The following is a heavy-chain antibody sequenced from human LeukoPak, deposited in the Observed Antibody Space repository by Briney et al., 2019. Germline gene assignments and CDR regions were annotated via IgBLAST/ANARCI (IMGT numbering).Heavy chain of an antibody. V-gene: IGHV4-39*07. CDR3: ASGRQVSYYDYVWGSPSGAFDI. Sequence: PSETLSLTCTVSGGSISSSSYYRGWIRQPPGKGLEWIGSIYYSGSTYYNPSLKSRVTISVDTSKNQFSLKLSSVTAADTAVYYCASGRQVSYYDYVWGSPSGAFDIWGQGTMVTVSS. CDR1: GGSISSSSYY. CDR2: IYYSGST. D-gene: IGHD3-16*01. J-gene: IGHJ3*02.